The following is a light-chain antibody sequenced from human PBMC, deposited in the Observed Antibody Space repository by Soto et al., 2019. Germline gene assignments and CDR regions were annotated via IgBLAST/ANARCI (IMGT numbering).Light chain of an antibody. CDR2: DAF. V-gene: IGKV3-11*01. J-gene: IGKJ4*01. Sequence: TVLTQSPATLSLSPGERATLSCKASQSIGNSLGWFQQKPGQAPRLLIDDAFNRATGIPAGFTGSGSGSAFSLTISTLAPEGFVVYYGRKRYNGPLTCGGGTKVEIK. CDR1: QSIGNS. CDR3: RKRYNGPLT.